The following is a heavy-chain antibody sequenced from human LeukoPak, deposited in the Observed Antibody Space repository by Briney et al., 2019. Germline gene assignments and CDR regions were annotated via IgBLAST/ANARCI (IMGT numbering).Heavy chain of an antibody. Sequence: SETLSLTCTVSGGSISSCSYYWGWIRQPPGKGLEWIGSIYYSGSTYYNPSLKSRVTISVDRSKNQFSLKLSSVTAADTAVYYCARGPVTPYYFDYWGQGTLVTVSS. J-gene: IGHJ4*02. CDR3: ARGPVTPYYFDY. D-gene: IGHD4-17*01. CDR1: GGSISSCSYY. CDR2: IYYSGST. V-gene: IGHV4-39*07.